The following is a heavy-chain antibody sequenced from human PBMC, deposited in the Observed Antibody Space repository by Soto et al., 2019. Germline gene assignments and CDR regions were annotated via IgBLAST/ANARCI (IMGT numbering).Heavy chain of an antibody. J-gene: IGHJ4*02. CDR2: IYYSGST. D-gene: IGHD6-13*01. Sequence: SETLSLTCTVSGGSISSYYWSWIRQPPGKGLEWIGYIYYSGSTNYNPSLKSRVTISVDTSKNQFSLKLSSVTAADTAVYYCARRLAAAHRMGSTSYYFDYWGQGTLVTVS. CDR1: GGSISSYY. CDR3: ARRLAAAHRMGSTSYYFDY. V-gene: IGHV4-59*08.